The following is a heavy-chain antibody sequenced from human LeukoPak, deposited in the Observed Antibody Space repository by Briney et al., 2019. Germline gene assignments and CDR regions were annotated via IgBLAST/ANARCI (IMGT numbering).Heavy chain of an antibody. Sequence: PGRSLRLSCAASGFTFSSYAMHWVRQAPGKGLEWVAVISHDGSNKYYADSVKGRFTISRDNSKNTLYLQMNSLRAEDTAVYYCARGGDYDYVWGSYRPFQHWGQGTLVTVSS. V-gene: IGHV3-30-3*01. J-gene: IGHJ1*01. CDR2: ISHDGSNK. CDR3: ARGGDYDYVWGSYRPFQH. CDR1: GFTFSSYA. D-gene: IGHD3-16*02.